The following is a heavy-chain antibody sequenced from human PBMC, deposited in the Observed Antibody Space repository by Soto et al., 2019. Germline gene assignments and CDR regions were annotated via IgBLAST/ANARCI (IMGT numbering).Heavy chain of an antibody. Sequence: GGSLRLSCAASGFTVSSNYMSWVRQAPGKGLEWVSVIYSGGSTYYADSVKGRFTISRDNSKNTLYLQMNSLRAEDTAVYYCARVPDSSGYYSRSDYYYYGMDVWGQGTTVTVSS. CDR3: ARVPDSSGYYSRSDYYYYGMDV. CDR2: IYSGGST. D-gene: IGHD3-22*01. CDR1: GFTVSSNY. J-gene: IGHJ6*02. V-gene: IGHV3-53*01.